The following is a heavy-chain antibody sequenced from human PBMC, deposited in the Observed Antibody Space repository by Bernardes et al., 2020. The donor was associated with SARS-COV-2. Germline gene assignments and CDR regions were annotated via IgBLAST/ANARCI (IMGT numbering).Heavy chain of an antibody. J-gene: IGHJ6*02. CDR1: GGSISSGGYY. CDR2: FYSSGNT. V-gene: IGHV4-39*01. CDR3: AGSSCGADCYIGGLRSWDYGMDV. D-gene: IGHD2-21*02. Sequence: SETLSLTCTVSGGSISSGGYYWGWIRQPPVKGLEWIVSFYSSGNTYYNPSLQSRLSKSIDTSKNQFSLRLSSVTAADTAVYYCAGSSCGADCYIGGLRSWDYGMDVWGQGTTVTVSS.